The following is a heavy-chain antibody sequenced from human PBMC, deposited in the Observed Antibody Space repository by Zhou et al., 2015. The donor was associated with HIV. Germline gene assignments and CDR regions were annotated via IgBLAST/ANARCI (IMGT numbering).Heavy chain of an antibody. Sequence: QVQLVESGGGVVQPGRSLRLSCEASGFDLSRHGMHWVRQAPGKGLEWVAVISYDGSNKYYADSVKGRFTISRDNSKNTLYLQMNSLRAEDTAVYYCAKEGPGGYSGYDPGSFDYWGQGTLVTVSS. J-gene: IGHJ4*02. V-gene: IGHV3-30*19. D-gene: IGHD5-12*01. CDR2: ISYDGSNK. CDR1: GFDLSRHG. CDR3: AKEGPGGYSGYDPGSFDY.